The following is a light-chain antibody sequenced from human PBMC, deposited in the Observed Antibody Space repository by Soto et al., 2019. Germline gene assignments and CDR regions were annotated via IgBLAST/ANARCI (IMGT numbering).Light chain of an antibody. CDR2: WAS. Sequence: DIVMTQSPDSLAVSLGESATINCKSSQSVLYSSNNKNYLAWYQQKPGQHPKLLIYWASTRESGVPDRFSGRGSGTDFTLTISSLQAEDVAVYYCQQYYSTPLTFGGGTKVEIK. V-gene: IGKV4-1*01. CDR3: QQYYSTPLT. CDR1: QSVLYSSNNKNY. J-gene: IGKJ4*01.